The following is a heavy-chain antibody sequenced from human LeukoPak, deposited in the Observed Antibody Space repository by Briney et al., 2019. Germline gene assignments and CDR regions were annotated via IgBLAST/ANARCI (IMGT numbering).Heavy chain of an antibody. CDR1: GGTFSSYA. J-gene: IGHJ2*01. D-gene: IGHD6-6*01. CDR3: ARVEIAARLGWYFDL. Sequence: SVKVSFKASGGTFSSYAISWVRQAPGQGLEWMGRIIPIFGIANYAQKFQGRVTITADKSTSTAYMELSSLRSEDTAVYYCARVEIAARLGWYFDLWGRGTLVTVSS. V-gene: IGHV1-69*04. CDR2: IIPIFGIA.